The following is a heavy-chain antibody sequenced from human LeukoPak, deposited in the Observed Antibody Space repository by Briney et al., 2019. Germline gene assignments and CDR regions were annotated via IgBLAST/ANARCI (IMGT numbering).Heavy chain of an antibody. CDR3: ARDPYYDFWSGYYPKIYGMDV. V-gene: IGHV1-18*04. D-gene: IGHD3-3*01. CDR1: GYTFTGYY. CDR2: ISAYNGNT. Sequence: ASVKVSCKASGYTFTGYYMHWVRQAPGQGLEWMGWISAYNGNTNYAQKLQGRVTMTTDTSTSTAYMELRSLRSDDTAVYYCARDPYYDFWSGYYPKIYGMDVWGQGTTVTVSS. J-gene: IGHJ6*02.